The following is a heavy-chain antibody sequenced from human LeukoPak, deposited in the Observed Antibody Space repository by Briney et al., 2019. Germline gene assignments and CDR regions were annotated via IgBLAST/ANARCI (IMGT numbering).Heavy chain of an antibody. D-gene: IGHD3-3*01. V-gene: IGHV1-2*02. Sequence: ASVKVSCKASGYTFTGYYMHWVRQAPGQGLEWMGWINPNGGGTNYAQKFQGRVTMTRDTSISTAYMELSRLRSDDTAVYYCARVHRRFLEWLLYYWGQGTLVTVSS. CDR2: INPNGGGT. CDR1: GYTFTGYY. J-gene: IGHJ4*02. CDR3: ARVHRRFLEWLLYY.